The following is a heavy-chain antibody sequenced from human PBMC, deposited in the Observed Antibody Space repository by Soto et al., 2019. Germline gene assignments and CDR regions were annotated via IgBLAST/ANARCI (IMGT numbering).Heavy chain of an antibody. V-gene: IGHV1-18*01. CDR3: ATQGDFVVVPAPFDAFDF. CDR1: GYTFTSYG. D-gene: IGHD2-2*01. J-gene: IGHJ3*01. CDR2: ISAYNGNT. Sequence: ASVKVSCKASGYTFTSYGISWVRQAPGQGLEWMGWISAYNGNTNYAQKLQGRVTMTTDTSTSTAYMELRSLRSDDTAVYYCATQGDFVVVPAPFDAFDFSAQGTFVPVSS.